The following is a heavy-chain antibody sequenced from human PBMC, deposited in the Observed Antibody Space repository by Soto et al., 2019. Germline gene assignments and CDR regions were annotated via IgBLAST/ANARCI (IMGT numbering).Heavy chain of an antibody. Sequence: PSETLSLTCTVSGDSISSSNYHWGWIRQPPGKGLEWIGSIYYSGSTYYNPSLKSRVTISVDTSKNQFSLKLSSVTAADTAVHYCARSGGLQHIDYWGQGTLVTVS. J-gene: IGHJ4*02. D-gene: IGHD4-4*01. CDR3: ARSGGLQHIDY. CDR1: GDSISSSNYH. V-gene: IGHV4-39*01. CDR2: IYYSGST.